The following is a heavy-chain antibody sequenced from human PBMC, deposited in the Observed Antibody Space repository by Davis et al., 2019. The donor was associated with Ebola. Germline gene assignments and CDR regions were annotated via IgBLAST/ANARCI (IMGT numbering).Heavy chain of an antibody. V-gene: IGHV3-73*01. Sequence: GESLKISCAASGFIFSDSGIHWVRQASGKGLEWIGRMRSKTNNYATAYSASVKGRFSISRDDSKNMVHLRMNNLKSEDTAVYYCTRRAYYYDNTSYYGAFDYWGQGTRVTVSS. CDR1: GFIFSDSG. CDR3: TRRAYYYDNTSYYGAFDY. D-gene: IGHD3-22*01. J-gene: IGHJ4*02. CDR2: MRSKTNNYAT.